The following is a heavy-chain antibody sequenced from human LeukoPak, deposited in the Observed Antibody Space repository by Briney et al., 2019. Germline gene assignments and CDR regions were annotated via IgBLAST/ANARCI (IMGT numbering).Heavy chain of an antibody. J-gene: IGHJ4*02. V-gene: IGHV1-18*01. CDR2: ISANTANT. Sequence: ASVKVSCKASGYTFTSYGISWVRQAPGRGLEWMGWISANTANTNYAQKFQGRVTMTTDTSTSSAYMELRSLRSDDTAVYYCARDKYSSGYSGYWGQGTLVTVSS. D-gene: IGHD3-22*01. CDR1: GYTFTSYG. CDR3: ARDKYSSGYSGY.